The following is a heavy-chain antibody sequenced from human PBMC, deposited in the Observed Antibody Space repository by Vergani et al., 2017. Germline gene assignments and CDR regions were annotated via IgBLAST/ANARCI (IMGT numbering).Heavy chain of an antibody. J-gene: IGHJ4*02. D-gene: IGHD6-13*01. CDR1: GFTFDDYA. CDR2: ISWNSGSI. V-gene: IGHV3-9*01. CDR3: ARGSSSWYGKFDY. Sequence: VQLVESGGGVVQPGRSLRLSCAASGFTFDDYAMHWVRQAPGKGLEWVSGISWNSGSIGYADSVKGRFTISRDNAKNTLYLQMNSLRAEDTAVYYCARGSSSWYGKFDYWGQGTLVTVSS.